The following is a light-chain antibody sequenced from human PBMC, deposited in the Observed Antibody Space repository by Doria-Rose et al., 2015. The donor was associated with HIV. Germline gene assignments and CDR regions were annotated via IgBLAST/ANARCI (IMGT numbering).Light chain of an antibody. CDR2: DGS. CDR3: HQYGTAWT. J-gene: IGKJ1*01. CDR1: QSFSSTY. Sequence: TQSPGTLSLSPGERATLSCRASQSFSSTYLAWYQQKPGQAPSLLIYDGSTRATGIPDRFSASGSGTDFTLTVNRLEPEDFALYCCHQYGTAWTCGQGTKGEI. V-gene: IGKV3-20*01.